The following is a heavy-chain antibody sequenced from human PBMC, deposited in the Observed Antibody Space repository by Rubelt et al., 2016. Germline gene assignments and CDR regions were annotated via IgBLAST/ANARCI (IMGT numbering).Heavy chain of an antibody. J-gene: IGHJ4*02. CDR3: ASQRGYSRGRH. D-gene: IGHD6-19*01. CDR1: GGSFSGYY. CDR2: INHSGST. Sequence: QVQLQQWGAGLLKPSETLSLTCAVYGGSFSGYYWNWIRQPPGKGLEWIGEINHSGSTNYNPSLKSRVTISVDTSKNQFSLKLGSVTAADTAVYYCASQRGYSRGRHWGQGTLVTVSS. V-gene: IGHV4-34*01.